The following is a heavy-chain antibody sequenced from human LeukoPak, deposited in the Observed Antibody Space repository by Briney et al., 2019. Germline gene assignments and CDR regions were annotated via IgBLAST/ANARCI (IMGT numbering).Heavy chain of an antibody. Sequence: GGSLRLSCAASGFPFNNYAMSWVRQAPGKGLESVSVISGDGGTTYYADSVKGRFTISRDNSKNTLYLQMNSLRAEDTAVYYCAKDRTVVPDTPYDYWGQGTLVTVSS. D-gene: IGHD2-2*01. V-gene: IGHV3-23*01. J-gene: IGHJ4*02. CDR1: GFPFNNYA. CDR3: AKDRTVVPDTPYDY. CDR2: ISGDGGTT.